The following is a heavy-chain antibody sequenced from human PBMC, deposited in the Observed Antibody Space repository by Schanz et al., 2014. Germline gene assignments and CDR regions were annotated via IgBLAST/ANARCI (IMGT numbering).Heavy chain of an antibody. CDR3: ARKMKLGVYGGKGHDSLDI. D-gene: IGHD4-17*01. V-gene: IGHV3-11*04. Sequence: QMQLVESGGGLVKPGGSLRLSCVASGFPFSDYFMAWIRQPPGRGLEWVSYIGNGGVTIYYADSVKGRFTVSRDNAKNTLYLQMNTLRAEDTAVYYCARKMKLGVYGGKGHDSLDIWGQGTMVTVSS. CDR2: IGNGGVTI. J-gene: IGHJ3*02. CDR1: GFPFSDYF.